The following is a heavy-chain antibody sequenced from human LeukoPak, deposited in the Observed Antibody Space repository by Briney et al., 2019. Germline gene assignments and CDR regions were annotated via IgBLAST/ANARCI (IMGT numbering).Heavy chain of an antibody. Sequence: GASVKVSCKASGYTFTGYYMHWVRQAPGQGLEWMGWINPNSGGTNYAQKFQGWVTMTRDTTISTAYMELSRLRSDDTAVYYCARSYGSGSYSYYYGMDVWGQGTTVTVSS. J-gene: IGHJ6*02. CDR2: INPNSGGT. V-gene: IGHV1-2*04. D-gene: IGHD3-10*01. CDR1: GYTFTGYY. CDR3: ARSYGSGSYSYYYGMDV.